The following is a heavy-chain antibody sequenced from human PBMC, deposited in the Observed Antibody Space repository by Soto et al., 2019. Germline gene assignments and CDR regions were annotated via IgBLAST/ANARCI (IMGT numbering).Heavy chain of an antibody. CDR3: AKTGSTVVTPRTGAYYFDY. V-gene: IGHV3-23*01. CDR1: GFTFSSYA. Sequence: EVQLLESGGGLVQPGGSLRLSCAASGFTFSSYAMSWVRQAPGKGLEWVSAISGSGGSTYYADSVKGRFTISRDNSKNTLYLQMNSLRAEDTAVYYCAKTGSTVVTPRTGAYYFDYWGRGTLVTVSS. D-gene: IGHD2-21*02. CDR2: ISGSGGST. J-gene: IGHJ4*02.